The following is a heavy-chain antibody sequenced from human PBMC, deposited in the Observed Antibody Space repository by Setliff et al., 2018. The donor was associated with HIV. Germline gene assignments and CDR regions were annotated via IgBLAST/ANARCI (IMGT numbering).Heavy chain of an antibody. D-gene: IGHD6-19*01. J-gene: IGHJ4*02. CDR1: GFTFSNYG. V-gene: IGHV3-30*02. CDR2: IRYDGNNK. Sequence: GGSLRLSCAASGFTFSNYGMHWVRQAPGKGLEWVAFIRYDGNNKYYADSVKGRFTISRDNSKNTLDLQMNSLRAEDTAVYYCAKDHESSGWFRGYIDYWGPGTLVTISS. CDR3: AKDHESSGWFRGYIDY.